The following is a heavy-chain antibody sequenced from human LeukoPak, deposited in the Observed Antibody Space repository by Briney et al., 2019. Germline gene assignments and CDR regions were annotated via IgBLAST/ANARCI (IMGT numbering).Heavy chain of an antibody. J-gene: IGHJ5*02. V-gene: IGHV1-69*04. CDR1: GGTFSSYA. CDR3: AATYCGSTSCYRPRRFDP. CDR2: IIPIFGIA. Sequence: ASVKVSCKASGGTFSSYAISWVRQAPGQGLEWMGRIIPIFGIANYAQKFQGRVTITADKSTSTAYMELSSLRSEDTAVYYCAATYCGSTSCYRPRRFDPWGQGTLVTVSS. D-gene: IGHD2-2*01.